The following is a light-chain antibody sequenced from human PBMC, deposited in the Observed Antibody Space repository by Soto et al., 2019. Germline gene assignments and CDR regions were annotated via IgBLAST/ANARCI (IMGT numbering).Light chain of an antibody. CDR2: AAS. CDR1: QNIVNY. CDR3: QQSHSNPRT. J-gene: IGKJ1*01. Sequence: DIQMTQSPSSLSASVGDRVTITCRASQNIVNYLNWYQQKPGKAPKLLIYAASSLQSGIPSRFSGSGSATDFTLTISSLQPEYFATYYCQQSHSNPRTFGRGTKVDIK. V-gene: IGKV1-39*01.